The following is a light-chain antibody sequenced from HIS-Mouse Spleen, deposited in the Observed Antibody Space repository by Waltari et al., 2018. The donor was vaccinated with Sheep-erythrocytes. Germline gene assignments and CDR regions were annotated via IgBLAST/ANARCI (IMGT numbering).Light chain of an antibody. J-gene: IGLJ2*01. CDR3: CSYAGSSTFHVV. CDR2: EGS. V-gene: IGLV2-23*03. CDR1: SSDVGGYNY. Sequence: QSALTQPRSVSGSPGQSVTISCTGTSSDVGGYNYVSWYQQHPGKAPKLMNYEGSKRPSGVSNRFSGSKSGNTASLTISGLQAEDEADYYCCSYAGSSTFHVVFGGGTKLTVL.